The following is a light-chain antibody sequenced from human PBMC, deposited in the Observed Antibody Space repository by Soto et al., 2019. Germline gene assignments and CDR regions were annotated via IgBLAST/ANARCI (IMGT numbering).Light chain of an antibody. J-gene: IGKJ1*01. V-gene: IGKV1D-8*01. CDR1: QGISTY. Sequence: VIGVTQSPSLLSASTGDRVTISCRMSQGISTYVAWYQQKPGKAPELLIYTASTLQRGVSSRFSASGSGTDFTLTISHLQAEDFATYYCQQYHTFPSTFGQGTKVEIK. CDR2: TAS. CDR3: QQYHTFPST.